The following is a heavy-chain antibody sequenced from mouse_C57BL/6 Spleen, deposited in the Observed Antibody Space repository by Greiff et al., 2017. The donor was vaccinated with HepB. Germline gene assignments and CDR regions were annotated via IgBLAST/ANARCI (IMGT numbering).Heavy chain of an antibody. CDR3: ARKGVLNAMDY. Sequence: VKLVESGPELVKPGASVKLSCKASGYTFTEYTIHWVKQRSGKGLEWIGWFYPGSGSIKYNEKFKDKATLTADKSSSTAYMELSRLTSEDSAVYFYARKGVLNAMDYWGQGTTVTVSS. V-gene: IGHV1-62-2*01. CDR2: FYPGSGSI. J-gene: IGHJ4*01. CDR1: GYTFTEYT.